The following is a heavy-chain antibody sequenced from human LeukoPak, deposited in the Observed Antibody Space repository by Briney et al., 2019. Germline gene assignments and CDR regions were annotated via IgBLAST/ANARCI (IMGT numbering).Heavy chain of an antibody. CDR1: GYSISSGYF. Sequence: SETLSLTCTVSGYSISSGYFWGWIRQPPGKGLEWIGSIYHSGSTYYNPSLKSRVTISVDTSKNQFSLKLSSVTAADTAVYYCARAGYGDSDFDYWGQGTLVTVSS. J-gene: IGHJ4*02. D-gene: IGHD4-17*01. CDR2: IYHSGST. CDR3: ARAGYGDSDFDY. V-gene: IGHV4-38-2*02.